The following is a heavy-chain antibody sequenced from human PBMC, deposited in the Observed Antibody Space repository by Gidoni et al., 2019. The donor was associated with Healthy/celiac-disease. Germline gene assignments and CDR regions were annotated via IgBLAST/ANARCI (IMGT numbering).Heavy chain of an antibody. J-gene: IGHJ6*03. CDR2: SNHRGST. D-gene: IGHD3-3*01. CDR3: ARREFTIFGVFIMDV. V-gene: IGHV4-34*01. Sequence: SWWQLRQPPGKGLEWIGESNHRGSTNYNPSLKSRVTISVDTSKNQFSLKLSSVTAADTAVYYCARREFTIFGVFIMDVWGKGTTVTVSS. CDR1: S.